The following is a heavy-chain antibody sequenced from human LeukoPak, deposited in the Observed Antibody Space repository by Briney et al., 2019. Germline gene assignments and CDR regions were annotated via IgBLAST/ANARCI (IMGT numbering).Heavy chain of an antibody. V-gene: IGHV4-59*01. D-gene: IGHD3-9*01. CDR2: IYYRGST. J-gene: IGHJ6*03. Sequence: SETLSLTCAVSGGSISSYYWSWIRQPPGKGLEWIGYIYYRGSTTYNPSLKGRVTISIDTCKNQFTLKLNSVTAADTAVYYCARNYYDWGSEYYYMDVWGKGTTVTVSS. CDR1: GGSISSYY. CDR3: ARNYYDWGSEYYYMDV.